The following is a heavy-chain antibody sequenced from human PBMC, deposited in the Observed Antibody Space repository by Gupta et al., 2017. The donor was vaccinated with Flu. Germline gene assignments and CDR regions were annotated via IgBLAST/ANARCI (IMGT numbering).Heavy chain of an antibody. Sequence: QVQLVQSGAEVKKPGASVKVSCKASGYTFTGYYMHWVRQAPGQGLEWMGWINPNSGGTNDAQKFQGWVTMTRETSISTAYMELSRLRSDDTAVYYCARVGRGYQLLWGEYYFDYWGQGTLVTVSS. CDR3: ARVGRGYQLLWGEYYFDY. D-gene: IGHD2-2*01. V-gene: IGHV1-2*04. CDR1: GYTFTGYY. J-gene: IGHJ4*02. CDR2: INPNSGGT.